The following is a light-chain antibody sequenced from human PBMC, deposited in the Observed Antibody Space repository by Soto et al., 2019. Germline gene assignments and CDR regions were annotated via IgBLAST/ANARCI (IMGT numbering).Light chain of an antibody. CDR2: DAS. CDR3: QHYSDYPYT. V-gene: IGKV1-5*01. CDR1: QSVSSW. J-gene: IGKJ2*01. Sequence: MTQSPATLSVSPGERATIACRASQSVSSWLAWFQQKPGQAPKLLIFDASTLETGVPSRFRGSGSGTEFTLTISSLHPDDFATYYCQHYSDYPYTFGQGTKVEIK.